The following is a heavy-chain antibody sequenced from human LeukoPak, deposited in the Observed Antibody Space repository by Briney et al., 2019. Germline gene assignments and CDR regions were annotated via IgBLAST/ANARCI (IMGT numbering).Heavy chain of an antibody. Sequence: SETLSLTCAVYGGSFSGYYWSWIRQPPGKGLEWIGEINHSGSTNYNPSLKSRVTISVDTSKNQFSLKLSSVAAADTAVYYCARVPRYSSGWYLDYWGQGTLVTVSS. CDR3: ARVPRYSSGWYLDY. V-gene: IGHV4-34*01. CDR2: INHSGST. D-gene: IGHD6-19*01. J-gene: IGHJ4*02. CDR1: GGSFSGYY.